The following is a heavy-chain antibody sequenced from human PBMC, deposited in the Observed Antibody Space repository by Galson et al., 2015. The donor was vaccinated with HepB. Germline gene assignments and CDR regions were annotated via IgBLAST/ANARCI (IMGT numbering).Heavy chain of an antibody. CDR1: GFTFGDYA. V-gene: IGHV3-49*03. CDR3: AKGGPGRITMMINRSSGFDP. D-gene: IGHD3-22*01. J-gene: IGHJ5*02. Sequence: SLRLSCAASGFTFGDYAMSWFRQAPGKGLEWVGSIRSKGNGATTDYAASVQDRFIISRDDYKSIAYLQMDSLRPEDTAVYYCAKGGPGRITMMINRSSGFDPWGQGTLVTVSS. CDR2: IRSKGNGATT.